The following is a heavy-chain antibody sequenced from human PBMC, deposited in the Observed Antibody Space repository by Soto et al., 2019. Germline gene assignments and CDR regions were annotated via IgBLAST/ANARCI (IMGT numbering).Heavy chain of an antibody. CDR1: GFTFTTHD. D-gene: IGHD3-16*01. CDR2: IGTLGDT. CDR3: VRGRSFGFPSTPPPTFGP. V-gene: IGHV3-13*01. Sequence: VASGGGLVQPGGSLRLSCVASGFTFTTHDVHWVRDTPGEGLEWVSGIGTLGDTFYAASVKGRFTISREDAKNYLYLQMNSLTVGDTAVYYCVRGRSFGFPSTPPPTFGPWGQGTLVTVSS. J-gene: IGHJ5*02.